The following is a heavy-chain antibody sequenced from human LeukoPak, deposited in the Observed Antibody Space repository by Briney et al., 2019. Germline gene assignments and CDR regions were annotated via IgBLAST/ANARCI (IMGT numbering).Heavy chain of an antibody. CDR1: GGSISSGGYS. J-gene: IGHJ4*02. CDR2: IYHSGST. Sequence: SETLSLTCAVSGGSISSGGYSWSWIRQPPGKGLEWIGYIYHSGSTYYNPSLKSRFTISVDTSKNQFSLKLSSVTAADTAVYYCARVWGLRAPLDYWGQGTLVTVSS. CDR3: ARVWGLRAPLDY. V-gene: IGHV4-30-2*01. D-gene: IGHD4-17*01.